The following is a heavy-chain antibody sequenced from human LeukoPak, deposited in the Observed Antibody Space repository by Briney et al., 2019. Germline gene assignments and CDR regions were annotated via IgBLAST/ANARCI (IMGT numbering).Heavy chain of an antibody. CDR2: IYYSGST. D-gene: IGHD3-3*01. Sequence: PSQTLSLTCTVSGGSISSGGYYWSWIRQHPGKGLEWIGYIYYSGSTYYNPSLKSRVTISVDTSKNQFSLKLSSVTAADTAVYYCARTYGNDFWSGYSWFDPWGQGTLVTVSS. CDR1: GGSISSGGYY. J-gene: IGHJ5*02. V-gene: IGHV4-31*03. CDR3: ARTYGNDFWSGYSWFDP.